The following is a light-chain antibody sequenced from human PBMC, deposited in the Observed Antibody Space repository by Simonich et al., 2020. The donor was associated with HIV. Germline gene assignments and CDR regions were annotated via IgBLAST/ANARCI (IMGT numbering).Light chain of an antibody. Sequence: QSALTQPASVSGSPGQSITISCTGTSSDVGVYNYVSWYQQHPVKAPKLMIYDVSQRPSVVSNRFPGSKSGNTASLTISGLQAEDEADYSCSSYTTSNTWVFGGGTKLTVL. CDR3: SSYTTSNTWV. CDR2: DVS. V-gene: IGLV2-14*03. J-gene: IGLJ3*02. CDR1: SSDVGVYNY.